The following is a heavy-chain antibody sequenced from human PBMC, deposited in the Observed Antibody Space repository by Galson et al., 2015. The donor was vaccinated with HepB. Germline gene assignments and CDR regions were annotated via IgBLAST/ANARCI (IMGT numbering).Heavy chain of an antibody. CDR2: IKQDGSEK. CDR3: ASGGGAAYYDFWSGYSGYYFDY. Sequence: SLRLSCAASGFTFSSYWMSWVRQAPGKGLEWVANIKQDGSEKYYVDSVKGRFTISRDNAKNSLYLQMNSLRAEDTAVYYCASGGGAAYYDFWSGYSGYYFDYWGQGTLVTVS. V-gene: IGHV3-7*01. D-gene: IGHD3-3*01. CDR1: GFTFSSYW. J-gene: IGHJ4*02.